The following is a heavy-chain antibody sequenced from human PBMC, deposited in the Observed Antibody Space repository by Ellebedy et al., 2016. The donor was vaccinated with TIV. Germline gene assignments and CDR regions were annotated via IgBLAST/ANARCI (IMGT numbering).Heavy chain of an antibody. CDR1: GGSMTTNESY. Sequence: MPSETLSLTCTVSGGSMTTNESYWNWIRQPPGKGLEWIGSIYYSGSAYYNPSLKSRVTVSVDTSKNQFSLNLSSVTAADTAVYYCARDPALPRGRFDTWGQGTLVTVSS. CDR3: ARDPALPRGRFDT. J-gene: IGHJ5*02. V-gene: IGHV4-39*07. CDR2: IYYSGSA.